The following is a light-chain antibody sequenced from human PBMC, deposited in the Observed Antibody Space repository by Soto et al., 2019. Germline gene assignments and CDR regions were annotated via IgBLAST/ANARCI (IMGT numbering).Light chain of an antibody. J-gene: IGLJ2*01. CDR3: SSYTSSSTLVV. CDR1: SSDVGGYNY. Sequence: QSALTQPASVSGSPGQSITISCTGTSSDVGGYNYVSWYQQHPGKAPKLMIYDVSNRPSGVSNRFSGSKSGNTDSLTISGLEDEDEADYYCSSYTSSSTLVVFGGGTKLTVL. CDR2: DVS. V-gene: IGLV2-14*01.